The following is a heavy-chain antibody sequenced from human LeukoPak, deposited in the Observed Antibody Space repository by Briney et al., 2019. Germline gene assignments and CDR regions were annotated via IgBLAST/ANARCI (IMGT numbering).Heavy chain of an antibody. CDR1: GGSISSGGYY. Sequence: SQTLSLTCTVSGGSISSGGYYWSWIRQHPGKGLEWIGYIYYSGSTYYNPSLRSRVTISVDTSKNQFSLKLSSVTAADTAVYYCARGKERRSGMDVWGQGTTVTVSS. CDR2: IYYSGST. J-gene: IGHJ6*02. CDR3: ARGKERRSGMDV. V-gene: IGHV4-31*03. D-gene: IGHD1-1*01.